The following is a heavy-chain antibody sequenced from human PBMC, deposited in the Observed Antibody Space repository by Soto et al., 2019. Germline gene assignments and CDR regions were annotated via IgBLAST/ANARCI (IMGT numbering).Heavy chain of an antibody. J-gene: IGHJ3*02. CDR2: ISYDGSNK. Sequence: QVQLVESGGGVVQPGRSLRLSCAASGFTFSSYGMHWVRQAPGKGLEWVAVISYDGSNKYYADSVKGRFTISRDNTKKKRYLKMNSLRAADTAVYDCAKSAHPLLWFGELSYIAFDIWGQGTMVTVSA. D-gene: IGHD3-10*01. CDR3: AKSAHPLLWFGELSYIAFDI. CDR1: GFTFSSYG. V-gene: IGHV3-30*18.